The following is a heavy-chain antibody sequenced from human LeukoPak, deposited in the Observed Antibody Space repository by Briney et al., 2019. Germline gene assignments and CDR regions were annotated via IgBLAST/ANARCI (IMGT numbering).Heavy chain of an antibody. CDR2: INPSGSP. D-gene: IGHD2/OR15-2a*01. V-gene: IGHV4-34*01. CDR1: GDSLSRYY. Sequence: PSETLFLTCAVYGDSLSRYYWTWIRQPPGKGLEWLGEINPSGSPDYNPSLKSRATISVDTSKNRFSLRLTSVTAADTAVYYCASVRHDPLEYYYYIDVWGKGTTVTVSS. J-gene: IGHJ6*03. CDR3: ASVRHDPLEYYYYIDV.